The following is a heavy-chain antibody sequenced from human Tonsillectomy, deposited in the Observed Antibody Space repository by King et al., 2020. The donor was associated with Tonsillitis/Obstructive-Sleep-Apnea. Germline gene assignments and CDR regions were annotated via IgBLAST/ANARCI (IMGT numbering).Heavy chain of an antibody. D-gene: IGHD3-22*01. CDR1: GGSISSGGYY. Sequence: QLQESGPGLVKPSQTLSLTCTVSGGSISSGGYYWSWIRQHPGKGLEWIGYIYYSGGTYYNPSLKSRVTISVDQTKNQFSLKLSSVTAADTAVYYCAREGRYYYDSSGYYQYYFDYWGQGTLVTVSS. V-gene: IGHV4-31*03. CDR3: AREGRYYYDSSGYYQYYFDY. J-gene: IGHJ4*02. CDR2: IYYSGGT.